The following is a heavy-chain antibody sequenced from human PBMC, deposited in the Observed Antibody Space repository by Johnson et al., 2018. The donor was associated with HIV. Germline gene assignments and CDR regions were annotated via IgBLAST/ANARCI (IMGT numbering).Heavy chain of an antibody. CDR2: INSDGSST. CDR1: GFSFSNYP. CDR3: ARDATPWGGDYVGYAFDL. V-gene: IGHV3-74*01. J-gene: IGHJ3*01. D-gene: IGHD4-17*01. Sequence: VQLVESGGGVVQPGRSLRLSCAASGFSFSNYPMHWVRQAPGKGLVWVSRINSDGSSTNYADSVKGRFTIPRDNAKNTLYLQMNSLRAEDTALYYCARDATPWGGDYVGYAFDLWGQGTVVTVSS.